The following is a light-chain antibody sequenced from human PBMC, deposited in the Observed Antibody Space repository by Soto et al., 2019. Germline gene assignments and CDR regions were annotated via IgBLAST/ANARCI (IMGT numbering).Light chain of an antibody. CDR1: SINVGGYKY. V-gene: IGLV2-8*01. J-gene: IGLJ1*01. CDR3: SSYAGINNLGV. Sequence: QSALTQPPSASGSPGQSVTISCTGTSINVGGYKYVAWYQQHPGKAPKLMIFEVNKRPSGVPDRFSGSKSGNTASLTVSGLQAEDEADYYCSSYAGINNLGVFGTGTKLTAL. CDR2: EVN.